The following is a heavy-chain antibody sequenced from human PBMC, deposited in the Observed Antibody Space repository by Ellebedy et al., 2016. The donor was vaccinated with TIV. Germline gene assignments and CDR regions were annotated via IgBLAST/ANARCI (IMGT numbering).Heavy chain of an antibody. Sequence: GESLKISCVASGFSFRSYWMSWVRQAPGKGLEWVANIYQDGSTKYYVDSVKGRFTISRDNAKNSLFLQMNSLRVEDTAVYYCARRGSYGDYAVQVNSWFDPWGRGTLVTVSS. CDR3: ARRGSYGDYAVQVNSWFDP. CDR2: IYQDGSTK. V-gene: IGHV3-7*01. J-gene: IGHJ5*02. CDR1: GFSFRSYW. D-gene: IGHD3-16*01.